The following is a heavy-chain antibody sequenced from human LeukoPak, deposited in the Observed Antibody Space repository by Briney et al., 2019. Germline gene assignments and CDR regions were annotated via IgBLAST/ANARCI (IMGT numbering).Heavy chain of an antibody. CDR1: GFTFSSNG. CDR3: ARAIFRCSSSSCHYYYYYYMDV. V-gene: IGHV3-30*03. CDR2: ISYDGSNK. Sequence: PGGSLGLSCAASGFTFSSNGMHWVRQAPGKGLEWVAVISYDGSNKHYADSVKGRFTISRDNSKNTLYLQMNSLRAEDTAVYYCARAIFRCSSSSCHYYYYYYMDVWGKGTTVTVSS. D-gene: IGHD2-2*01. J-gene: IGHJ6*03.